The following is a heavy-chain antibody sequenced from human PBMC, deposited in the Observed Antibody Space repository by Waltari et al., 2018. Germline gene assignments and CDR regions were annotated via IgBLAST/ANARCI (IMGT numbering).Heavy chain of an antibody. Sequence: QVQLMESGGGVVQPGQSLRLSSAASGFAFNEFIFHWVRQAPGKGVEWVASILNDGSDTKYADSVRGRFSISRDNSENTVYLQMDTLNIEDTGVYYCARGRSYGMDVWGQGTAVTVSS. V-gene: IGHV3-30*03. J-gene: IGHJ6*02. CDR3: ARGRSYGMDV. CDR2: ILNDGSDT. CDR1: GFAFNEFI.